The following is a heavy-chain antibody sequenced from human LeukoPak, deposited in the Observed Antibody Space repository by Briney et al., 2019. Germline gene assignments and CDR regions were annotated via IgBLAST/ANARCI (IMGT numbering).Heavy chain of an antibody. CDR3: ARDRGTFGVVDS. J-gene: IGHJ4*02. D-gene: IGHD3-3*01. V-gene: IGHV3-48*04. CDR2: IGTSSSTI. CDR1: GFSFPSHS. Sequence: PGGSLRLSCAASGFSFPSHSFHWVRQSPGKGLEWVAYIGTSSSTIYQAKSVKGRFSISRDNAKNSLFLQMDSLSVEDTAVYYCARDRGTFGVVDSWGQGTLVAVSS.